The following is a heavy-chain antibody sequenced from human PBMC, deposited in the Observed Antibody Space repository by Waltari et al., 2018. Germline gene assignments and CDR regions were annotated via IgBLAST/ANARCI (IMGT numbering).Heavy chain of an antibody. J-gene: IGHJ6*02. CDR2: IYSGGST. D-gene: IGHD3-3*01. Sequence: EVQLVESGGGLVQPGGSLRLSCAASGFTVSSNYMSWVRQAPGTGLEWVSVIYSGGSTYYADSVKGRFTISRDNSKNTLYLQMNSLRAEDTAVYYCARSPNSIRGFWSGSYGMDVWGQGTTVTVSS. CDR3: ARSPNSIRGFWSGSYGMDV. CDR1: GFTVSSNY. V-gene: IGHV3-66*02.